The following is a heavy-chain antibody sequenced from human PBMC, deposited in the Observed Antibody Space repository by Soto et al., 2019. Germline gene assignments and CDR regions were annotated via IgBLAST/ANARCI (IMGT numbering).Heavy chain of an antibody. V-gene: IGHV1-8*01. D-gene: IGHD3-22*01. CDR3: AKVSRKGAAIDFDY. CDR1: GYTFSNYD. J-gene: IGHJ4*02. Sequence: QVQLVQSGAELKKPGASVKVSCKASGYTFSNYDMNWVRQATGQGPEWIGWVNPNTGDSGYAQKFQGRVTLTTDISTTTAYMELTSLRSEDTAIYYCAKVSRKGAAIDFDYWGQGTVITVSS. CDR2: VNPNTGDS.